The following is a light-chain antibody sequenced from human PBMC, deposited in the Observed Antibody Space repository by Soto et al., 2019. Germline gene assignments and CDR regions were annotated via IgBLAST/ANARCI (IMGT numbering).Light chain of an antibody. Sequence: QSALTQPASVSGSPGQSITISCTGTSSDVGGYNYVSWYQQHRGKAPKLMIYEVRNRPSGVSNRFSGSKSGNTASLTISGLQTDDQADYYCSSYSSRSTLYVFGTGTKLTV. CDR2: EVR. CDR3: SSYSSRSTLYV. J-gene: IGLJ1*01. CDR1: SSDVGGYNY. V-gene: IGLV2-14*01.